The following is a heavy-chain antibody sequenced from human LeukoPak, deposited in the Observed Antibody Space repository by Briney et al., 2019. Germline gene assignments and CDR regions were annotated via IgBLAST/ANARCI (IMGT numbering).Heavy chain of an antibody. CDR2: INPKSGYT. Sequence: GASVKVSCKASGYTFTTLDINWVRQATGQGLEWMGWINPKSGYTGYAQKFQGRVTITRDTSISTAYMELSSLRSEDTAVYYCARDSPRRYCSSTSCYINWGQGTLVTVSS. CDR1: GYTFTTLD. D-gene: IGHD2-2*02. V-gene: IGHV1-8*03. J-gene: IGHJ4*02. CDR3: ARDSPRRYCSSTSCYIN.